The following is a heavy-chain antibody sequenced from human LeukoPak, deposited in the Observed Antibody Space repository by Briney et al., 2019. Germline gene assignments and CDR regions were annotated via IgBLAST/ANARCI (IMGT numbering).Heavy chain of an antibody. CDR2: IISSGAGT. CDR3: ANLPLTGYYGFDS. D-gene: IGHD3-9*01. V-gene: IGHV3-23*01. J-gene: IGHJ4*02. CDR1: GFSFSSYA. Sequence: GGSLRRSCAASGFSFSSYAMSWVRQAPGKGLEWVSGIISSGAGTNYADSVRGRFTISRDNSKNTLYLQMNSLRAEDTAVYYCANLPLTGYYGFDSWGQGAPITVSS.